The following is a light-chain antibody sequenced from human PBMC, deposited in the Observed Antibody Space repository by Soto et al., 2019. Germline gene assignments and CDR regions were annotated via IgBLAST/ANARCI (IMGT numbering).Light chain of an antibody. CDR3: QPYGSSRT. CDR1: QTISNSY. J-gene: IGKJ1*01. Sequence: EIVLTQSPGTLSLSPGDTATLSCRASQTISNSYLAWYQQRLGQAPRLLIYGASSRATGIPDRFSGSGSGTDFTLTISRLEPEDFAVYYCQPYGSSRTFGQGTKVEIK. CDR2: GAS. V-gene: IGKV3-20*01.